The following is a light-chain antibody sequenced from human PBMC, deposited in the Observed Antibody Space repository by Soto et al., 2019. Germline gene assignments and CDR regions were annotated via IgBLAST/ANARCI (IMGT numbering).Light chain of an antibody. V-gene: IGKV3-15*01. CDR1: QTIDSN. Sequence: VMTQYPGTRSVFRGRSATLSCRASQTIDSNLAWYQQKPGQAPRLLVYGASTRATGIPVRFSGSGSGTEFTLTISSLQSADFAVYYCQHYYKGSPITCGQGTRLEI. J-gene: IGKJ5*01. CDR2: GAS. CDR3: QHYYKGSPIT.